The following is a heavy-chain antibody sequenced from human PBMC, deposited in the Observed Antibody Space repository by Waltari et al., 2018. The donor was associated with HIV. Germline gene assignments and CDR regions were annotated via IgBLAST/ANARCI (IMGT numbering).Heavy chain of an antibody. CDR1: GYTFDGHY. V-gene: IGHV1-2*02. CDR2: INPHTGGT. J-gene: IGHJ5*01. D-gene: IGHD3-3*01. CDR3: ARGGTQITISGGPPPDF. Sequence: VQLVQSGAEVKKPGASVKVSCKASGYTFDGHYMHWVRQAPGQRLEGMGWINPHTGGTQSVQRVKGRVTKTRDTSISTADMELSRVRSEDTAVYYLARGGTQITISGGPPPDFWGQGTLVIVSS.